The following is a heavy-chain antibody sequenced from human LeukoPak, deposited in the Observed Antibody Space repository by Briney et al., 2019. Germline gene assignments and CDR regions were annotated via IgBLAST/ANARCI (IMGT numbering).Heavy chain of an antibody. CDR1: GFTFSSYG. V-gene: IGHV3-33*01. CDR3: ARDPTPYYYDSSGYLDY. J-gene: IGHJ4*02. D-gene: IGHD3-22*01. CDR2: IWYDGSNK. Sequence: GGSLRLSCAASGFTFSSYGMHWVRQAPGKGLERVAVIWYDGSNKYYADSVKGRFTISRDNSKNTLYLQMNSLRAEDTAVYYCARDPTPYYYDSSGYLDYWGQGTLVTVSS.